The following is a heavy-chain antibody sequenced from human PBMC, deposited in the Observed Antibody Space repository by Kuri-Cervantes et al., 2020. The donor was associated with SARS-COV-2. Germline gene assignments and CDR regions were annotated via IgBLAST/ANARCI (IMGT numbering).Heavy chain of an antibody. CDR2: IFSNDEK. D-gene: IGHD3-3*01. Sequence: ETLSLTCTVSGGSISSYYWSWIRQPPGKALEWLAHIFSNDEKSYSTSLKSRLTISKDTSKSQVVLTMTNMDPVDTATYYCARIFADYDFWSGIDYWGQGTLVTVSS. V-gene: IGHV2-26*01. CDR3: ARIFADYDFWSGIDY. J-gene: IGHJ4*02. CDR1: GGSISSYYW.